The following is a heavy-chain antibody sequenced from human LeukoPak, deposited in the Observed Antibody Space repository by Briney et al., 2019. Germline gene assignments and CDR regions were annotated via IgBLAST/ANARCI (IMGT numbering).Heavy chain of an antibody. CDR2: ISKSDGST. J-gene: IGHJ4*02. Sequence: PGGSLRLSCAASGFTFSSYAMTWVRQAPGKGLAWVSSISKSDGSTYYADSVKGRFTISRDNSKNTVYLHMDSLRVEDAAIYYCARGALIPDFRGQGTPVTVSS. V-gene: IGHV3-23*01. CDR3: ARGALIPDF. D-gene: IGHD2-21*01. CDR1: GFTFSSYA.